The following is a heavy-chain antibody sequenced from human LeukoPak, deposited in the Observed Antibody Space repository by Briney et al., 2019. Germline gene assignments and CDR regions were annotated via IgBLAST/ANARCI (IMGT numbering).Heavy chain of an antibody. D-gene: IGHD5-24*01. CDR1: GFTFSSYE. CDR2: ISSSGSTI. J-gene: IGHJ4*02. V-gene: IGHV3-48*03. CDR3: AGGRDGYNFADY. Sequence: GGSLRLSCAASGFTFSSYEMNWVRQAPGKGLEWVSYISSSGSTIYYADSVKGRFTISRDNAKNSLYLQMNSLRAEDTAVYYCAGGRDGYNFADYWGQGTLGTVSS.